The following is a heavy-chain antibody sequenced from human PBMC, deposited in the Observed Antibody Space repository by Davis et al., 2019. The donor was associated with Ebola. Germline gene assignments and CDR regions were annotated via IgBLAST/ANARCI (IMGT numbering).Heavy chain of an antibody. CDR1: GYTFTTYY. Sequence: ASVKVSCKASGYTFTTYYMHWVRQAPGQGLEWMGIINPSGGSTNYAQKFQGRVTMTRDTSTSTVYMELSSLRSEDAAVYYCARDGGDTAMVFYYYGMDVWGKGTTVTVSS. CDR3: ARDGGDTAMVFYYYGMDV. V-gene: IGHV1-46*01. CDR2: INPSGGST. D-gene: IGHD5-18*01. J-gene: IGHJ6*04.